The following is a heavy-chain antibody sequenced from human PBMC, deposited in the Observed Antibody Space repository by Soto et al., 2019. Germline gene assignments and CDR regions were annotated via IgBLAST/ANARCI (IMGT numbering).Heavy chain of an antibody. D-gene: IGHD5-12*01. CDR2: ISVTGTRT. J-gene: IGHJ4*02. CDR3: AIDYSTGYADF. CDR1: GFIFSNYA. V-gene: IGHV3-23*01. Sequence: EVHLLESGGDLVHPGGSLRLSCAASGFIFSNYAMTWVRQVPGKGLEWVSTISVTGTRTHYADSVEGRFTISRDNFKSTLFLKMNSLRAADTAIYYCAIDYSTGYADFWGQGTLVTVSS.